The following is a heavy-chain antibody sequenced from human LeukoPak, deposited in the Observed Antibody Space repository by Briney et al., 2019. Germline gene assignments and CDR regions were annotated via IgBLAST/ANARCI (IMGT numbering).Heavy chain of an antibody. Sequence: SETLSLTCTVSGGSISSYYWSWIRQPPGKGLEWIGYIYYSGSTNYNPSLKSRVTISVDTSKNQFSLKLSSVTAADTAVYYCARDRDSAFDIWGQGTMVTVSS. CDR1: GGSISSYY. CDR2: IYYSGST. V-gene: IGHV4-59*01. CDR3: ARDRDSAFDI. J-gene: IGHJ3*02.